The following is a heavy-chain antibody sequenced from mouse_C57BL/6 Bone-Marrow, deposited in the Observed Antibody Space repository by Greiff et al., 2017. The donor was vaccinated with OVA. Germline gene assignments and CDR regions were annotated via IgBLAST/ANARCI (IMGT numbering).Heavy chain of an antibody. Sequence: QVQLQQSGAELMKPGASVKLSCKATGYTFTGYWIEWVKQRPGHGLEWIGEILPGSGSTNDNEKFKGKATFTADTSSNTAYMQLSSLTTEDSAIYYCATPEGYWGQGTTLTVSS. CDR2: ILPGSGST. J-gene: IGHJ2*01. CDR1: GYTFTGYW. CDR3: ATPEGY. V-gene: IGHV1-9*01.